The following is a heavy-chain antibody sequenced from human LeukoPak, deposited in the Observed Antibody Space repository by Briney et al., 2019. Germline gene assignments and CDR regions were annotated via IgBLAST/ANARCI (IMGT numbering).Heavy chain of an antibody. Sequence: GASVKVSCKVSGYTLTELSMHWVRQAPGQGLEWMGWINPNSGGTNYAQKFQGRVTMTRDTSISTAYMELSRLRSDDTAVYYCAREGLLGATFYWGQGTLVTVSS. CDR2: INPNSGGT. CDR3: AREGLLGATFY. D-gene: IGHD1-26*01. CDR1: GYTLTELS. V-gene: IGHV1-2*02. J-gene: IGHJ4*02.